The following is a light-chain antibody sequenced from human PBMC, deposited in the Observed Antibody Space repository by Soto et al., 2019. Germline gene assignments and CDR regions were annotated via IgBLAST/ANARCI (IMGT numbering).Light chain of an antibody. V-gene: IGKV1-5*01. CDR2: DAS. J-gene: IGKJ1*01. CDR3: QQYTNTNNPWM. Sequence: DIQVTQSPPTLSASVGDRVTITCRAIQTISTWMAWYQQKPGNAPKLLVYDASTWQSGVASRFSGSGSGTEFTLIISGLQPDDSATYYCQQYTNTNNPWMFGQGTKVDI. CDR1: QTISTW.